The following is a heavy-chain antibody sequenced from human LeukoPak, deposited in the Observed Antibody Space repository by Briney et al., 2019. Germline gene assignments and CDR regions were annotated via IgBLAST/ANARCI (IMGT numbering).Heavy chain of an antibody. CDR3: ARYTTAAFDF. D-gene: IGHD6-13*01. Sequence: GESLKISCKGSGYSFTSYWIGWVRQMPVKGLEWMGIIYPGDSDTRESPSFQGQFTISADKSISTAYLQWSSLKASDTAIYYCARYTTAAFDFWGQGTLVTVSS. V-gene: IGHV5-51*01. CDR1: GYSFTSYW. J-gene: IGHJ4*02. CDR2: IYPGDSDT.